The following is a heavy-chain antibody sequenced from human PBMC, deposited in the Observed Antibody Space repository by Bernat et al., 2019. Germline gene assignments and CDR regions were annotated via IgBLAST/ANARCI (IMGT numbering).Heavy chain of an antibody. CDR1: GGSISSDY. V-gene: IGHV4-59*08. D-gene: IGHD3-22*01. Sequence: QVQLQESGPGLVKPSETLSLTCTVSGGSISSDYWNWTRQPPGKGLEWIGYIYYSGSTYYNPSLQSRVTISVDTSKNQFSLSLSSVTAADTAVYYCARRAYDSSGYHYVWYFALWGRGTLVTVSS. CDR3: ARRAYDSSGYHYVWYFAL. J-gene: IGHJ2*01. CDR2: IYYSGST.